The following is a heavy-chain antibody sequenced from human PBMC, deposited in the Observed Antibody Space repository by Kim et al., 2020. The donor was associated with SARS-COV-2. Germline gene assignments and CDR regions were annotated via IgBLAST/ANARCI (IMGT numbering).Heavy chain of an antibody. CDR2: IYYSGST. CDR3: ARGETHSFYHYMDV. J-gene: IGHJ6*03. Sequence: SETLSLTCTVSGGSISSYYWSWIRQPPGKGLEWIAYIYYSGSTNYNPSLKSRVTISVDRSKNQFSLKLSSVTAADTAVYYCARGETHSFYHYMDVWGKGTTVTVSS. V-gene: IGHV4-59*08. CDR1: GGSISSYY. D-gene: IGHD3-10*01.